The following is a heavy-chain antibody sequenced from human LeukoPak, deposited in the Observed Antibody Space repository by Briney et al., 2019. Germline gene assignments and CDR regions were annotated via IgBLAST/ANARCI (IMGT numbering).Heavy chain of an antibody. J-gene: IGHJ5*02. CDR3: ARGDVLLWFGELLGGWFDP. D-gene: IGHD3-10*01. V-gene: IGHV3-7*01. Sequence: GGSLRLSCAASGFTFSSYWMSWVRQAPGKGLEWVANIKQDGSEKYYVDSVKGRFTISRDNAKNSLYLQMNSLRAEDTAVYYCARGDVLLWFGELLGGWFDPWGQGTLVTVSS. CDR1: GFTFSSYW. CDR2: IKQDGSEK.